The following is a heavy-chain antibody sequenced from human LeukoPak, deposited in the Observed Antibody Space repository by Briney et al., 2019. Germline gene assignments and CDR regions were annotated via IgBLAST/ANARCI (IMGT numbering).Heavy chain of an antibody. D-gene: IGHD3-9*01. CDR1: GFTFSSYA. CDR3: AKDGGEYYDILTGYYPRLYYMDV. J-gene: IGHJ6*03. CDR2: ISGSGGST. Sequence: PGGSLRLSCTASGFTFSSYAVSWVRQAPGKGLEWVSAISGSGGSTYYADSVKGRFTISRDNSKNTLYLQMNSLRAEDTAVYYCAKDGGEYYDILTGYYPRLYYMDVWGKGTTVTISS. V-gene: IGHV3-23*01.